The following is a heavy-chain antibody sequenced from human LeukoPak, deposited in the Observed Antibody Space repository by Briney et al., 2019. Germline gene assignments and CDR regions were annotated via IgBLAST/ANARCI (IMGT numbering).Heavy chain of an antibody. Sequence: SETLSLTCSVSGVSVTSGGYYWTWIRQPPGRGLEWIGYVYYSGTINYNPSLKSRVTISVDTSKNQFSLKLTSVTAADTAVYYCAILGYCSGGSCHSWFDPWGQGILVTVSS. CDR3: AILGYCSGGSCHSWFDP. CDR1: GVSVTSGGYY. J-gene: IGHJ5*02. CDR2: VYYSGTI. D-gene: IGHD2-15*01. V-gene: IGHV4-61*08.